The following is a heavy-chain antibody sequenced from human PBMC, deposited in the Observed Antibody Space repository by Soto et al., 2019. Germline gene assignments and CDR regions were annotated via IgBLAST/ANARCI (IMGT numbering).Heavy chain of an antibody. Sequence: QVQLQESGPGLVKASQTLSLTCTLSGASVSSAEHYWSWIRQPPGKGLEWIGYTYYSGGSYYNASLQRGGNLSGHTSQDQFPLELTSVTCAGQAVYYCARLNGYEPAGAGDKGGPGILVSVSS. J-gene: IGHJ4*02. CDR1: GASVSSAEHY. CDR2: TYYSGGS. V-gene: IGHV4-30-4*01. CDR3: ARLNGYEPAGAGDK. D-gene: IGHD5-12*01.